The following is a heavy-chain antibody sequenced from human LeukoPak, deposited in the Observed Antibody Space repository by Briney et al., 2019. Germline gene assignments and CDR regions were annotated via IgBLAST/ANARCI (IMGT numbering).Heavy chain of an antibody. CDR3: ARDRHLSIAARPDNWFDP. D-gene: IGHD6-6*01. CDR1: GYTFTGYY. CDR2: INPNSGGT. J-gene: IGHJ5*02. Sequence: ASVKVSCKASGYTFTGYYMPWVRQAPGQGLEWMGWINPNSGGTNYAQKFQGRVTMTRDTSISTAYMELSRLRSDDTAVYYCARDRHLSIAARPDNWFDPWGQGTLVTVSS. V-gene: IGHV1-2*02.